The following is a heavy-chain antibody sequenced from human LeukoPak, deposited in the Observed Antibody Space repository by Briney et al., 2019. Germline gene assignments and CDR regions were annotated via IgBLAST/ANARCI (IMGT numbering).Heavy chain of an antibody. CDR2: IYYSGST. V-gene: IGHV4-39*07. Sequence: SETLSLTCTVSGGSISSSSYYWGWIRQPPGKGLEWIGSIYYSGSTYYNPSLKSRVTISVDTSKNQFSLKLSSVTAADTAVYYCARVKGPLITGTTGIYNWFDPWGQGTLVTVSS. D-gene: IGHD1-7*01. CDR1: GGSISSSSYY. CDR3: ARVKGPLITGTTGIYNWFDP. J-gene: IGHJ5*02.